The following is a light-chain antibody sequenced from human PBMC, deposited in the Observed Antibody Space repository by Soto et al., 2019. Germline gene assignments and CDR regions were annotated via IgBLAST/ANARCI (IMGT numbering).Light chain of an antibody. J-gene: IGLJ2*01. CDR3: AAWDDRLSGPGVV. CDR1: RSNVGSYY. V-gene: IGLV1-47*01. CDR2: RNN. Sequence: QSVLTQPPSASGTPGQRVTISCSGSRSNVGSYYVYWYQQLPGTAPKLLIYRNNQRPSGVPDRFSGSKSGTSASLAISGLRSEDAADYYCAAWDDRLSGPGVVFGGGTKLTVL.